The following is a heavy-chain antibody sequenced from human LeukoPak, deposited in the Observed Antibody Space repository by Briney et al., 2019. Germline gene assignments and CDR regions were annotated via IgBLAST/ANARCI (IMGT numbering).Heavy chain of an antibody. CDR2: INPNSGGT. J-gene: IGHJ3*02. CDR1: GYTFTDYY. CDR3: ARELAAGAGGFDI. V-gene: IGHV1-2*02. Sequence: ASVKVSCKASGYTFTDYYMHWVRQAPGQGLEWMGWINPNSGGTNYAQKFQGRVTVTRDTSISTDYMELSRLRSDDTAVYYCARELAAGAGGFDIWGHGTMVTVSS. D-gene: IGHD6-13*01.